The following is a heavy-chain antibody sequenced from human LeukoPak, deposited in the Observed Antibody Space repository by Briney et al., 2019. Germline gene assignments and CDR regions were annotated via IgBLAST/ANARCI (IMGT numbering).Heavy chain of an antibody. CDR1: GGTFSSYA. D-gene: IGHD3-22*01. J-gene: IGHJ3*02. CDR3: ARASRNYYDSSGIDAFDI. Sequence: SVKVSXKASGGTFSSYAISWLRQAPGQGLEGIGRIIPIFGRANYAQKFQRRVTITTDKSTSTAYMELSSLRSEDTAVYYCARASRNYYDSSGIDAFDIWGQGTMVTVSS. CDR2: IIPIFGRA. V-gene: IGHV1-69*04.